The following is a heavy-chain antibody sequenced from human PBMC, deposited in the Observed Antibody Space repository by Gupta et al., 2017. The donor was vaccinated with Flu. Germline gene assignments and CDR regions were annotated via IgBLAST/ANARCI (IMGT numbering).Heavy chain of an antibody. D-gene: IGHD3-10*01. Sequence: QLQLPESGPGLVMPSETLSLICTVSGGSISDTSFFWAWIRQPPGKGLEWNGNDGDSGNTFYNQYLKSRVTMTVDTSKNQFSRKLSSVTAADTAVYYCARRITYGKTGDYWGQGARVTVSS. J-gene: IGHJ4*02. CDR1: GGSISDTSFF. V-gene: IGHV4-39*01. CDR2: DGDSGNT. CDR3: ARRITYGKTGDY.